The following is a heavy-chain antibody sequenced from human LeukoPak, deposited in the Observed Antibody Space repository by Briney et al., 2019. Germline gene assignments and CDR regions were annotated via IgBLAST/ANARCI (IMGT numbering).Heavy chain of an antibody. CDR3: AKPYYDILTGYSPFDY. Sequence: PGRSLRLSCAASGFTFDDYAMHWVRQAPGKGLEWVSGISWNSGSIGYADSVKGRFTISRDNSKNTLYLQMNSLRAEDTAVYYCAKPYYDILTGYSPFDYWGQGTLVTVSS. CDR1: GFTFDDYA. D-gene: IGHD3-9*01. J-gene: IGHJ4*02. V-gene: IGHV3-9*01. CDR2: ISWNSGSI.